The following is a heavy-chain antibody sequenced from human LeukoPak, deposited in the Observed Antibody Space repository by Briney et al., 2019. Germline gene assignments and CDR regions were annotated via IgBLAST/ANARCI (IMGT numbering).Heavy chain of an antibody. Sequence: SVKVSCKASGYTFTGYYMHWVRQAPGQGLEWMGGIIPIFGTANYAQKFQGRVTITADESTSTAYMELSSLRSEDAAVYYCARYSPIAAAGMSYYYYYMDVWGKGTTVTVSS. CDR2: IIPIFGTA. D-gene: IGHD6-13*01. CDR3: ARYSPIAAAGMSYYYYYMDV. J-gene: IGHJ6*03. V-gene: IGHV1-69*13. CDR1: GYTFTGYY.